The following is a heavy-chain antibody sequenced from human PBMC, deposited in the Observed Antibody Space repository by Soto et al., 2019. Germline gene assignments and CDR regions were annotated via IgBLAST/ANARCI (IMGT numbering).Heavy chain of an antibody. CDR3: ARDTGGEHLWPFDY. D-gene: IGHD1-26*01. Sequence: GASVKVSCKASGYTFTNYGINWVRQAPGQGLEWMGWISTYNGDTNYAQKLQGRVTMTTDTSTSTAYMELRSLRFDDTAVYYCARDTGGEHLWPFDYWGQGTLVTVSS. V-gene: IGHV1-18*04. J-gene: IGHJ4*02. CDR1: GYTFTNYG. CDR2: ISTYNGDT.